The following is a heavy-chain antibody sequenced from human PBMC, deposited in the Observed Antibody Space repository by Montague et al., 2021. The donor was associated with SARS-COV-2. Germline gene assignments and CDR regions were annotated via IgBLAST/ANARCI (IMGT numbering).Heavy chain of an antibody. Sequence: PALVKPTQTLTLTCTFSGFSLSTPNVGVDWIRQPPGKALEWVAVIYSNDEKRYSPSLRNRLTITKDTAKNQVVLSLTYVDHVDTATYYCAHLIRYYDIFTGIPFDYWGQGSQVTVSS. CDR2: IYSNDEK. V-gene: IGHV2-5*01. D-gene: IGHD3-9*01. CDR1: GFSLSTPNVG. J-gene: IGHJ4*02. CDR3: AHLIRYYDIFTGIPFDY.